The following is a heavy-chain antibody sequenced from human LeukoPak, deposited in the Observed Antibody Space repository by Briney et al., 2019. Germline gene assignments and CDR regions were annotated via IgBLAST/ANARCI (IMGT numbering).Heavy chain of an antibody. Sequence: ASVKVSCKASGYSFTSLGISWVRQAPGQGLEWVGWISPYNGNTNYAQNLQGRVTMMIDTATTTVYMELRSLRSEDTALYYCARDFGISAPPAYWGQGTLVTVSS. CDR2: ISPYNGNT. J-gene: IGHJ4*02. CDR3: ARDFGISAPPAY. D-gene: IGHD6-13*01. CDR1: GYSFTSLG. V-gene: IGHV1-18*01.